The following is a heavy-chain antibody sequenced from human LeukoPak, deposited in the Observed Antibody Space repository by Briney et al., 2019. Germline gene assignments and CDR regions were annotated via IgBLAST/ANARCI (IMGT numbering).Heavy chain of an antibody. J-gene: IGHJ4*02. D-gene: IGHD3-3*01. CDR2: IYYSGST. CDR3: ARHYYDFWSGYYTGFDY. CDR1: GGSISSSSYY. Sequence: PSETLSLTCTVSGGSISSSSYYWGWIRQPPGKGLEWIGSIYYSGSTYYNPSLKSRVTISVDTSKNQFSLKLSSVTAADTAVYYCARHYYDFWSGYYTGFDYWGQGTLVTVSS. V-gene: IGHV4-39*01.